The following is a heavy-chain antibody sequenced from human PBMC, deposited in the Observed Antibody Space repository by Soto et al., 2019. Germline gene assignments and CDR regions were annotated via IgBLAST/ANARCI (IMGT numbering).Heavy chain of an antibody. CDR2: IIPILGIA. Sequence: SVKVSCKASGGTFSSYTISWVRQAPGQGLEWMGRIIPILGIANDAQKFQGRVTITADKSTSTAYMELSSLRSEDTAVYYCARIFPMTNDLYYYYMDVWGKGTTVTVSS. J-gene: IGHJ6*03. D-gene: IGHD2-8*01. CDR1: GGTFSSYT. V-gene: IGHV1-69*02. CDR3: ARIFPMTNDLYYYYMDV.